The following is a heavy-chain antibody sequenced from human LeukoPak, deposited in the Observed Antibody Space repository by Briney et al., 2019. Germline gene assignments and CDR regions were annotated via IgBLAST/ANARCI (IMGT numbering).Heavy chain of an antibody. D-gene: IGHD3-10*01. CDR3: ARVRGAARDYSYGMDV. CDR2: IYFGGST. V-gene: IGHV4-31*03. J-gene: IGHJ6*02. CDR1: GDSINSGGYY. Sequence: PSETLSLTCSVSGDSINSGGYYWRWVRQHPGKGLEWIEYIYFGGSTDYNPSLKSRATISLDTSKNHFSLRLSSVTAADRAVYYCARVRGAARDYSYGMDVWGQGTTVTVSS.